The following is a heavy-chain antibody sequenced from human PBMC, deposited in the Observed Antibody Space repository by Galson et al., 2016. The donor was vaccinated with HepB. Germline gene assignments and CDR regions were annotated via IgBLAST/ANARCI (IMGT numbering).Heavy chain of an antibody. Sequence: SLRLSCAVSGLAFSSYGMHWVRQAPGKGLEWVAVVWYDGSNKYYADSVKGRFTISRDNSKNTFYLEMNSLRAEDTAVYYCTSGYYESSGEDSFDYWGQGTLVTVSS. CDR3: TSGYYESSGEDSFDY. D-gene: IGHD3-22*01. V-gene: IGHV3-33*01. J-gene: IGHJ4*02. CDR1: GLAFSSYG. CDR2: VWYDGSNK.